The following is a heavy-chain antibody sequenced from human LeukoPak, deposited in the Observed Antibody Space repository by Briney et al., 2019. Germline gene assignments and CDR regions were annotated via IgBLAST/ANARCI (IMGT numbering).Heavy chain of an antibody. J-gene: IGHJ3*02. CDR2: IYYSGST. V-gene: IGHV4-59*01. Sequence: SETLSLTFTVSGGSISSYYWSWIRQPPGKGLEWIGYIYYSGSTNYNPSLKSRVTNSVDTSKNQFSLKLSSVTAADTAVYYCARDPRGGDNWGVDAFDIWGQGTMVTVSS. D-gene: IGHD7-27*01. CDR3: ARDPRGGDNWGVDAFDI. CDR1: GGSISSYY.